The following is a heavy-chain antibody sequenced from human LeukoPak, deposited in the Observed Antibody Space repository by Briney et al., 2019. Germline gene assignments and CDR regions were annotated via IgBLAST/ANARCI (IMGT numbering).Heavy chain of an antibody. J-gene: IGHJ4*02. D-gene: IGHD3-10*01. CDR1: GGSISSYY. Sequence: RTSETLSLTCTVSGGSISSYYWSWIRQPPGKGLEWIGYIYYSGSTNYNPSLKSRVTISVDTSKNQFSLKLSSVTAADMAVYYCARLRSGSYYDFDYWGQGTLVTVSS. CDR2: IYYSGST. V-gene: IGHV4-59*08. CDR3: ARLRSGSYYDFDY.